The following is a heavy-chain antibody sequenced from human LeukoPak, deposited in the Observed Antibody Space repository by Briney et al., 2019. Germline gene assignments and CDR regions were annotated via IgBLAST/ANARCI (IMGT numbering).Heavy chain of an antibody. CDR2: ISAYNGNT. CDR1: GHTFTSYG. CDR3: ARGPPRTYYYGSGSYYNMGDIDY. Sequence: ASVKVSCKASGHTFTSYGISWVRQAPGQGLEWMGWISAYNGNTNYAQKLQGRVTMTTDTSTSTAYMELRSLRSDDTAVYYCARGPPRTYYYGSGSYYNMGDIDYWGQGTLVTVSS. V-gene: IGHV1-18*01. J-gene: IGHJ4*02. D-gene: IGHD3-10*01.